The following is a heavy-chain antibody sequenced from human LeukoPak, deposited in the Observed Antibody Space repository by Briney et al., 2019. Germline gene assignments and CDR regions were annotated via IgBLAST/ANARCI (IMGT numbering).Heavy chain of an antibody. CDR1: GGSFSGYY. CDR3: ATDYGSGSYPPSFDY. D-gene: IGHD3-10*01. CDR2: INHSGST. V-gene: IGHV4-34*01. Sequence: SETLSLTCAVYGGSFSGYYWSWIRQPPGKGLEWIGEINHSGSTNYNPSLKSRVTISVDTSKNQFSLKLSSVTAADTAVYYCATDYGSGSYPPSFDYWGQGTLVTVSS. J-gene: IGHJ4*02.